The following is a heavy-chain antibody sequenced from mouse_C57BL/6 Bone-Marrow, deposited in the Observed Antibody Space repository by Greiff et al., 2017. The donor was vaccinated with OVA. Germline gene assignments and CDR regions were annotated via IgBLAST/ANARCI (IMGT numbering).Heavy chain of an antibody. CDR2: IYPGSGNT. Sequence: QVQLQQSGAELVRPGASVKLSCKASGYTFTDYYINWVKQRPGQGLEWIARIYPGSGNTYYNEKFKGKATLTAEKSSSTAYMQLSSLTSEDSAVYFCARRWLLRYWYFDVWGTGTTVTVSS. V-gene: IGHV1-76*01. CDR1: GYTFTDYY. CDR3: ARRWLLRYWYFDV. D-gene: IGHD2-3*01. J-gene: IGHJ1*03.